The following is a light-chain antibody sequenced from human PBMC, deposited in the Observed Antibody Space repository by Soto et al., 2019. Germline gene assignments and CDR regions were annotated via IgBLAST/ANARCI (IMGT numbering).Light chain of an antibody. CDR2: EAS. J-gene: IGKJ4*01. CDR3: QQYKTYPLT. CDR1: LSVSSW. V-gene: IGKV1-5*03. Sequence: DTPMTQSPSTLSASVGDRVTLTCRASLSVSSWLAWYQQKPGKAPKLLIFEASTLESGVPSRFSGSRSGTEFTLTIGSLQPDDFATYYCQQYKTYPLTFGGGTKVE.